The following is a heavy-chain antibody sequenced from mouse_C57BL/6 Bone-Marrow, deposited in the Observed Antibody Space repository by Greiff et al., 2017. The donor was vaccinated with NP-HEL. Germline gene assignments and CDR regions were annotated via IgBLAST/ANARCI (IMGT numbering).Heavy chain of an antibody. V-gene: IGHV5-4*01. D-gene: IGHD2-5*01. J-gene: IGHJ4*01. CDR1: GFTFSSYA. CDR3: ARDRDSNYDYAMDY. CDR2: ISDGGSYT. Sequence: DVQLQESGGGLVKPGGSLKLSCAASGFTFSSYAMSWVRQTPEKRLEWVATISDGGSYTYYPDNVKGRFTISRDNAKNNLYLQMSHLKSEDTAMYYGARDRDSNYDYAMDYWGQGTSVTVSS.